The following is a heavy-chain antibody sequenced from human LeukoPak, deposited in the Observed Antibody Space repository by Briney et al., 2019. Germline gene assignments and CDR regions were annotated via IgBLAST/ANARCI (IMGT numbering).Heavy chain of an antibody. D-gene: IGHD5-12*01. CDR1: GYSISSGYY. V-gene: IGHV4-38-2*02. CDR2: IYHSGST. CDR3: ASSLWLRSPFDY. J-gene: IGHJ4*02. Sequence: SETLSLTCTVSGYSISSGYYWGRIRQPPGKGLEWIGSIYHSGSTYYNPSLKSRVTISVDTSKNQFSLKLSSVTAADTAVYYCASSLWLRSPFDYWGQGTLVTVSS.